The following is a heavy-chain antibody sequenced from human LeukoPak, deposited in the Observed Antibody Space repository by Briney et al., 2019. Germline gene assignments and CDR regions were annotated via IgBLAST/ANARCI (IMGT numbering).Heavy chain of an antibody. J-gene: IGHJ4*02. D-gene: IGHD2-2*01. CDR3: ARGSDRRRREGLPAAPELSPSHKQFDY. V-gene: IGHV1-2*02. Sequence: VASVKVSCKASGYTFTGYYMHWVRQAPGQGLEWMGWINPNSGGTNYAQKFQGRVTMTRDTSISTAYMELSRLRSDDTAVYYCARGSDRRRREGLPAAPELSPSHKQFDYWGQGTLVTVSS. CDR2: INPNSGGT. CDR1: GYTFTGYY.